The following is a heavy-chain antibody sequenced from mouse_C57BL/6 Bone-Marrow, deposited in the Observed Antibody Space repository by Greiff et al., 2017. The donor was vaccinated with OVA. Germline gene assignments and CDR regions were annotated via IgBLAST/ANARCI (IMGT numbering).Heavy chain of an antibody. CDR1: GYAFTNYL. CDR3: ARVVYDGYAMDY. V-gene: IGHV1-54*01. J-gene: IGHJ4*01. D-gene: IGHD2-3*01. Sequence: QVQLQQSGAELVRPGTSVKVSCKASGYAFTNYLIEWVKQRPGQGLEWIGVINPGSGGTNYNEKFKGKATLTADKSSSTAYMQLSSLTSEDSAVYFCARVVYDGYAMDYWGQGTSVTVSS. CDR2: INPGSGGT.